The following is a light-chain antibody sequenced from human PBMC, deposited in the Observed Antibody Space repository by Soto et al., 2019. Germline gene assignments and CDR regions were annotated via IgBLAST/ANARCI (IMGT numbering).Light chain of an antibody. Sequence: SYVLTQPPSVSVAPEKTATITCGGDNIGDKRVHWYRQKPGQAPVLLISYDSDRPSGIPERFSGSNSGNTATLTISRVEAGDEAVYYCQVWDIMTDNYVFGGGTKLTVL. CDR1: NIGDKR. CDR3: QVWDIMTDNYV. CDR2: YDS. J-gene: IGLJ1*01. V-gene: IGLV3-21*04.